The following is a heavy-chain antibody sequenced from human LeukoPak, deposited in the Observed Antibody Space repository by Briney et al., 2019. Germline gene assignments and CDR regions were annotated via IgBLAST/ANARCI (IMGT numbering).Heavy chain of an antibody. Sequence: GGSLRLSCAASGFTFSSYAMSWVRQAPGKGLEWVSAISGSSGSTYYADSVKGRFTISRDNSKNTLYLQMNSLRAEDTAVYYCAKGGLLPKRYYFDYWGQGTLVTVSS. CDR2: ISGSSGST. J-gene: IGHJ4*02. V-gene: IGHV3-23*01. CDR3: AKGGLLPKRYYFDY. D-gene: IGHD1-26*01. CDR1: GFTFSSYA.